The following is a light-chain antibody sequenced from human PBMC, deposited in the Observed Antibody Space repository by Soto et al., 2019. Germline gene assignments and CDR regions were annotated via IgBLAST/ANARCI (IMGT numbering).Light chain of an antibody. CDR1: SNDVGGYNY. CDR2: DVS. Sequence: QSALTQPPSASGSPGQSVTISCTGTSNDVGGYNYVSWYQQHPGKAPKVIIYDVSKRPSGVPDRFSGSKSGNTASLTVSGLQTEDEADYYCASHAGSSAVFGGGTQLTVL. CDR3: ASHAGSSAV. V-gene: IGLV2-8*01. J-gene: IGLJ2*01.